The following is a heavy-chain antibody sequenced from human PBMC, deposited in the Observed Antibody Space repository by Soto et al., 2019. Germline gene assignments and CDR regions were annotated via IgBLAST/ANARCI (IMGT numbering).Heavy chain of an antibody. V-gene: IGHV4-59*01. CDR2: IYYSGST. Sequence: PSETLSLTCTVSGGSISSYYWSWIRQPPGKGLEWIGYIYYSGSTNYNPSLKSRVTISVDTSKNQFSLKLSSVTAADTAVYYCAREVVDYYDSSGYPTWGQGTLVTVSS. J-gene: IGHJ5*02. D-gene: IGHD3-22*01. CDR3: AREVVDYYDSSGYPT. CDR1: GGSISSYY.